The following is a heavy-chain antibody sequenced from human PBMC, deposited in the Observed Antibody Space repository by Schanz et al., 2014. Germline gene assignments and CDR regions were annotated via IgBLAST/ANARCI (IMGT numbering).Heavy chain of an antibody. J-gene: IGHJ4*02. CDR2: IYHSGGT. CDR1: GYSITSGYY. V-gene: IGHV4-38-2*02. D-gene: IGHD5-18*01. CDR3: ARSVGMVRRYFDS. Sequence: QEQLQESGPGLVKASETLSLTCTVFGYSITSGYYWAWIRQPPGKGLEWIGNIYHSGGTNYNPSLKSRVTISLDVSKNQFSLRLNSGTAADTAVYYCARSVGMVRRYFDSWGQGNLVTVSS.